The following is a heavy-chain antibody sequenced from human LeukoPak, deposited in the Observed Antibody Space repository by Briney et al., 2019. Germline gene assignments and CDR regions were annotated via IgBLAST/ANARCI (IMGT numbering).Heavy chain of an antibody. CDR3: ARGFLTLLSIAAAEGDAFDI. Sequence: KPSETLSLTCTVSGGSISSNHYYWGWIRQPPGKGLEWIGEINHSGSTNYNPSLKSRVTISVDTSKNQFSLKLSSVTAADTAVYYCARGFLTLLSIAAAEGDAFDIWGQGTMVTVSS. J-gene: IGHJ3*02. CDR2: INHSGST. D-gene: IGHD6-13*01. CDR1: GGSISSNHYY. V-gene: IGHV4-39*07.